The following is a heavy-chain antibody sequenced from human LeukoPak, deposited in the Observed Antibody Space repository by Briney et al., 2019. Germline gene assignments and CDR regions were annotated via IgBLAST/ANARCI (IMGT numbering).Heavy chain of an antibody. CDR2: IRYDGSTK. V-gene: IGHV3-30*02. J-gene: IGHJ4*02. CDR3: AKDWSYSGWAYYFDY. CDR1: GFTFSSYG. Sequence: GGSLRLSCAASGFTFSSYGMHWVRQAPGKGLEWVAFIRYDGSTKYYADSVKGRFTISRDNSKNTLYVQMNNLRAEDTAVYYCAKDWSYSGWAYYFDYWGQGTLVTVSS. D-gene: IGHD6-19*01.